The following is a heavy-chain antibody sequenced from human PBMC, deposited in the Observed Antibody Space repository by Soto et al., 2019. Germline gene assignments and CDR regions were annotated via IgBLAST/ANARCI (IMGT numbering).Heavy chain of an antibody. CDR2: IIPILGIA. D-gene: IGHD3-9*01. Sequence: QVQLVQSGAEVKKPGSSVKVSCKASGGTFSSYTISWVRQAPGQGLEWMGRIIPILGIANYAQKFQGRVTITADKSTSTAYMELSSLRSEDTAVYYCARAPYDILTGYYRGIDYWGQGPLVTVSS. CDR1: GGTFSSYT. J-gene: IGHJ4*02. CDR3: ARAPYDILTGYYRGIDY. V-gene: IGHV1-69*02.